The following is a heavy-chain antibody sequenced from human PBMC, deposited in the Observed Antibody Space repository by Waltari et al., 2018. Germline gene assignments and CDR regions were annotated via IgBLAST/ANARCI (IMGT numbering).Heavy chain of an antibody. V-gene: IGHV4-38-2*01. D-gene: IGHD5-18*01. CDR1: GDSISSGFY. Sequence: QVQLQESGPGLVKSSETLSLTCDVSGDSISSGFYWVWIRRPPGKGPEWIGSVYHNGKTFYSPSLESRVTMSVDTSKRHFSLSLSSVTAADTAVYYCARATCSHGGCSMYYFYYYMDVWGKGTTVTVSS. J-gene: IGHJ6*03. CDR3: ARATCSHGGCSMYYFYYYMDV. CDR2: VYHNGKT.